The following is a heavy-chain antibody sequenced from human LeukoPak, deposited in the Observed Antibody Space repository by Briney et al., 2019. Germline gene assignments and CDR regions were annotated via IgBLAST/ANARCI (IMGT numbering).Heavy chain of an antibody. CDR1: GGSFSGYY. CDR3: ARAINCSSTSCRVGHYYYYMDV. V-gene: IGHV4-34*01. Sequence: SETLSLTCAVYGGSFSGYYWSWIRQPPGKGLEWIGEINHSGSTNYNPSLKSRVTISVDTSKSQFSLKLSSVTAADTAVYYCARAINCSSTSCRVGHYYYYMDVWGKGTTVTVSS. J-gene: IGHJ6*03. D-gene: IGHD2-2*01. CDR2: INHSGST.